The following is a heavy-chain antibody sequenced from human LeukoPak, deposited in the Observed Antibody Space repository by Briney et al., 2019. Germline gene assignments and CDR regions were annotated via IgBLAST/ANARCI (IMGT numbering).Heavy chain of an antibody. CDR2: INGDGRET. D-gene: IGHD1-7*01. V-gene: IGHV3-74*01. Sequence: PGGSLRLSCVVPGFTFSTYWMHWVRQAPGKGLVWVSRINGDGRETTYGDSVKGRFTISRDNAKNSLYLQMNSLRVEDTAVYYCARELSGTTSYYFDYWGQGTLVTVSS. CDR1: GFTFSTYW. J-gene: IGHJ4*02. CDR3: ARELSGTTSYYFDY.